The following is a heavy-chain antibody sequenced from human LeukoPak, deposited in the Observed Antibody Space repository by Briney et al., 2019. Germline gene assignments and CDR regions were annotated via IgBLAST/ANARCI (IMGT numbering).Heavy chain of an antibody. J-gene: IGHJ4*02. CDR3: TRGSLSGSSRDY. Sequence: ASVKVSCKASGYTFTGYDINWVRQATGQGLEWMGWMNPNTGDTGYEQKFQGRVTMTRSSSIDTAYMELSGLRSEDTAVYYCTRGSLSGSSRDYWGQGTLLTVSS. CDR2: MNPNTGDT. CDR1: GYTFTGYD. V-gene: IGHV1-8*01. D-gene: IGHD1-26*01.